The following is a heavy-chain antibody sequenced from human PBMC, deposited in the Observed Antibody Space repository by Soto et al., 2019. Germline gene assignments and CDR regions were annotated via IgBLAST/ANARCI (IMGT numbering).Heavy chain of an antibody. Sequence: SLTCAVYGGSFSGYYWDWIRQPPGKGLEWIGEINPDGATNYTPSLRGRVTISIDTSRNQFSLKLSSVTAADTAVYYCARGQRSDHFFDYWGQGALVTVSS. J-gene: IGHJ4*02. CDR1: GGSFSGYY. V-gene: IGHV4-34*01. D-gene: IGHD3-3*02. CDR2: INPDGAT. CDR3: ARGQRSDHFFDY.